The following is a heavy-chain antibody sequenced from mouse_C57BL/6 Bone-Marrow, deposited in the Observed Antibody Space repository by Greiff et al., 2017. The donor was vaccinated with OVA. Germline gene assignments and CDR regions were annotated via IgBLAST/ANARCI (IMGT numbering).Heavy chain of an antibody. CDR2: INPSTGGT. CDR3: ARTYDYEFAY. CDR1: GYSFTGYY. Sequence: EVKLMESGPELVKPGASVKISCKASGYSFTGYYMNWVKQSPEKSLEWIGEINPSTGGTTYNQKFKAKATLTVDKSSSTAYMQLKSLTSEDSAVYYCARTYDYEFAYWGQGTLVTVSA. D-gene: IGHD2-4*01. J-gene: IGHJ3*01. V-gene: IGHV1-42*01.